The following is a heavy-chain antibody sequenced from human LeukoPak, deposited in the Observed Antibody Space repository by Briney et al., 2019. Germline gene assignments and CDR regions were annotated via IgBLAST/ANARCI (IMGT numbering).Heavy chain of an antibody. CDR3: ARHARELLIDY. CDR2: IYYSGST. CDR1: GGSISSYY. J-gene: IGHJ4*02. V-gene: IGHV4-59*08. Sequence: SETLSLTCTVSGGSISSYYWSWIRQPPGKGLEWIGYIYYSGSTNYNPSLKSRVTISVDTSKNQFSLKLSSVTAADTAVSYCARHARELLIDYWGQGTLVTVSS. D-gene: IGHD3-10*01.